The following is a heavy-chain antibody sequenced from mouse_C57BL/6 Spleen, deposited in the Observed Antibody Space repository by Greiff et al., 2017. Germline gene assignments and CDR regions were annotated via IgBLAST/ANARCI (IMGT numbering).Heavy chain of an antibody. J-gene: IGHJ4*01. Sequence: QVQLQQPGAELVRPGTSVKLSCKASGYTFTSYWMHWVKQRPGQGLEWIGVIDPSDSYTNYNQKFKGKATLTVDTSSSTAYMQLSSLTSEDSAVYYCARDYSNYLYYAMDDWGQGTSVTVSS. D-gene: IGHD2-5*01. CDR1: GYTFTSYW. CDR3: ARDYSNYLYYAMDD. V-gene: IGHV1-59*01. CDR2: IDPSDSYT.